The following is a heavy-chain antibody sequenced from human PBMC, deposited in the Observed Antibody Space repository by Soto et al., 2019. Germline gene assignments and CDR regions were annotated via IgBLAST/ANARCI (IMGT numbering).Heavy chain of an antibody. CDR3: AGITGRHLDY. CDR1: SGSISVTNVF. Sequence: SETLSLTCTVSSGSISVTNVFWGWVRQPPGKGLEWIGNIDYSGTAYFSPSLATRVTFHVDTSKNQFSLTLYSVTAADTAVYYCAGITGRHLDYWGQGXLVTVS. CDR2: IDYSGTA. J-gene: IGHJ4*02. V-gene: IGHV4-39*01. D-gene: IGHD1-20*01.